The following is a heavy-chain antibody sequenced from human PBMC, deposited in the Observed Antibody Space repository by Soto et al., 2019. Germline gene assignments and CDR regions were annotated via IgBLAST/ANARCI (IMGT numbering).Heavy chain of an antibody. Sequence: QVQLVESGGGVVQPGRSLRLSCAASGFTFSSYGMHWVRQAPGKGLEWVAVISYDGSNKYYADSVKGRFTISRDNSKNTLYLQMNSLRAEDTAVYYCAKYIAAAGNFDYWGQGTLVTVSS. CDR3: AKYIAAAGNFDY. CDR2: ISYDGSNK. D-gene: IGHD6-13*01. J-gene: IGHJ4*02. V-gene: IGHV3-30*18. CDR1: GFTFSSYG.